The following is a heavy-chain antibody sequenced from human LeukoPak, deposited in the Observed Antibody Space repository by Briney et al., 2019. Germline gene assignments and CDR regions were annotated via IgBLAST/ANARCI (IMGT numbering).Heavy chain of an antibody. V-gene: IGHV3-20*04. CDR2: ISWNGGST. J-gene: IGHJ3*02. CDR3: ARAGLGAFDI. Sequence: GGSLRLSCAASGFTFDDYGMNWVRQAPGKGLELVSGISWNGGSTGYADSVKGRFTISRDNAKNSLYLQMNSLRAEDTALYYCARAGLGAFDIWGQGTMVTVSS. CDR1: GFTFDDYG.